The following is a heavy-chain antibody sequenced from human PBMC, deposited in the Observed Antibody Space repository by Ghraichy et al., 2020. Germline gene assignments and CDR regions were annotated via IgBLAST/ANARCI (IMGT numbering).Heavy chain of an antibody. CDR2: IYHSGST. V-gene: IGHV4-30-2*01. CDR3: ARAPSQVPDYYYMDV. Sequence: SETLSLTCAVSGGSISSGGYSWSWIRQPPGKGLEWIGYIYHSGSTYYNPPLKSRVTISVDRSKNQFSLKLSSVTAADTAVYYCARAPSQVPDYYYMDVWGKRDHGHRLL. CDR1: GGSISSGGYS. D-gene: IGHD4/OR15-4a*01. J-gene: IGHJ6*03.